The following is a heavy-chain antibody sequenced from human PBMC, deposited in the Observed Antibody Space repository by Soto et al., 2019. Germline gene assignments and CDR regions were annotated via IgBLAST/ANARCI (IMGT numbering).Heavy chain of an antibody. CDR2: IIPIFDTT. CDR3: ARDEAGAATIGMDV. CDR1: GGTFSTYG. Sequence: QVQLVQSGAEVKKPGYSVKVSCKASGGTFSTYGINWVRQAPGQGLEWMGGIIPIFDTTNYAQKFQGKFTITADESASTVYMERSSMRPEDTAVYYFARDEAGAATIGMDVWGQATTVTVSS. D-gene: IGHD6-13*01. J-gene: IGHJ6*02. V-gene: IGHV1-69*01.